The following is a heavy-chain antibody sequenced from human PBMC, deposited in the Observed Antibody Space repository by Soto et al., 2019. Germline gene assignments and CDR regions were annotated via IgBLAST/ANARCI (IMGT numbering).Heavy chain of an antibody. CDR3: ARGQVSYYYYGMDV. Sequence: PSETLSLTCAVYGGSFSGYYWSWSRQPPGKGLEWIGEINHSGSTNYNPSLKSRVTISVDTSKNQFSLKLSSVTTADTAVYYCARGQVSYYYYGMDVWGQGTTVTVSS. V-gene: IGHV4-34*01. CDR1: GGSFSGYY. J-gene: IGHJ6*02. CDR2: INHSGST.